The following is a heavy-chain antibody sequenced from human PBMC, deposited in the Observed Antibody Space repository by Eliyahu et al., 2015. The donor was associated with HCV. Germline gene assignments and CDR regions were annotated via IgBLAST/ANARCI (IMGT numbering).Heavy chain of an antibody. CDR2: IYSSGST. CDR3: VRGAPYGSGSYELYYFDY. V-gene: IGHV4-4*07. J-gene: IGHJ4*02. Sequence: QVQLQESGPGLVKPSETLSLTCTVXGXSIXNXXWSWIRQPAGKGPEWIGRIYSSGSTNYNPSLKSRVTLSVDTSKNQFYLKLNSVTAADTAVYYCVRGAPYGSGSYELYYFDYWGQGTLVTVSS. CDR1: GXSIXNXX. D-gene: IGHD3-10*01.